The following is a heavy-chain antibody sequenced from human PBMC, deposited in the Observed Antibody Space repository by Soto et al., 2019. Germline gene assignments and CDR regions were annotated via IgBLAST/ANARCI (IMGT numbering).Heavy chain of an antibody. Sequence: SETLSLTCAVYGGSFSCYYWSWIRQPPGKGLEWIGEINHSGSTNYNPSLKSRVTISVDTSKNQFPLKLSSVTAADTAVYYCARGRERITIFGVRTKDYYYGMDVWGQGTTVTVSS. V-gene: IGHV4-34*01. CDR3: ARGRERITIFGVRTKDYYYGMDV. J-gene: IGHJ6*02. CDR1: GGSFSCYY. CDR2: INHSGST. D-gene: IGHD3-3*01.